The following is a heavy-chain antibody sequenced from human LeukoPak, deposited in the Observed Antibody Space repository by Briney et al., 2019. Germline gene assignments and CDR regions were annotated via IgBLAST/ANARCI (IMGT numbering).Heavy chain of an antibody. CDR3: ARGTSTIVATFSY. CDR1: GYSISSGYY. D-gene: IGHD5-12*01. CDR2: IYHSGTT. Sequence: SETLSLTCTVSGYSISSGYYWGWIRQPPGKGLEWIGSIYHSGTTYYNPSLKSRLTISVDTSKNKFSLRLSSVTAADTPVYHCARGTSTIVATFSYWGQGTLVTVSS. V-gene: IGHV4-38-2*02. J-gene: IGHJ4*02.